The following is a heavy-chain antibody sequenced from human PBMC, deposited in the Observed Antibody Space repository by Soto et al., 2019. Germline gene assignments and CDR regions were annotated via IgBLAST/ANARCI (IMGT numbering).Heavy chain of an antibody. J-gene: IGHJ4*02. CDR1: GFTFSSYA. V-gene: IGHV3-23*01. D-gene: IGHD6-19*01. CDR3: ASYSSCCTPTIDW. Sequence: TGGSLRLSCAASGFTFSSYAMSWVRQAPGKGLEWVSAISGSGGSTYYADSVKGRFTISRDNSKNTLYLQMNSLRAEGTGVYYCASYSSCCTPTIDWLGQGTLVTVSS. CDR2: ISGSGGST.